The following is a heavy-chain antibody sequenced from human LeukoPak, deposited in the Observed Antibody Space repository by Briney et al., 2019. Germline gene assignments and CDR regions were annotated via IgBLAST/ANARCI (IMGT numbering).Heavy chain of an antibody. D-gene: IGHD3-22*01. J-gene: IGHJ3*02. CDR1: GYTFTGYY. CDR2: INPNSGGT. CDR3: ARVAYYYDSSGHDAFDI. V-gene: IGHV1-2*02. Sequence: ASVKVSCKASGYTFTGYYMHWVRQAPGQGLEWMGWINPNSGGTNYAQKFQGRVTMTRDTTISTAYMELSRLRPDDTAVYYCARVAYYYDSSGHDAFDIWGQGTMVTVSS.